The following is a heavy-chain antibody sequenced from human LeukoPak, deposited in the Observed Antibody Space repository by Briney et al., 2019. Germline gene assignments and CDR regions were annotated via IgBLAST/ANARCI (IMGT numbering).Heavy chain of an antibody. CDR1: GDSIRSASYY. V-gene: IGHV4-39*01. Sequence: SETLSLTCTVSGDSIRSASYYWAWIRQPPGKGLEWIGTTYYSGTISYNSSLKSRVTISVDTSKNQVSLTVTSVTAADTAMFYCARLMADPNAFDFWGQGTMVTVSS. J-gene: IGHJ3*01. CDR2: TYYSGTI. D-gene: IGHD2-8*01. CDR3: ARLMADPNAFDF.